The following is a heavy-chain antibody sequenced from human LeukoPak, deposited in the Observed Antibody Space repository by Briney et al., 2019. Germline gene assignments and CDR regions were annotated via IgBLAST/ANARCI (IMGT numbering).Heavy chain of an antibody. Sequence: GASVKVSCKASGYTFTGYYMHWVRQAPGQGLEWMGRINPNSGGTNYAQKFQGRVTMTRDTSISTAYMELSRLRSDDTAVYYCALNLVQSLYYFDYWGQGTLVTVSS. V-gene: IGHV1-2*06. J-gene: IGHJ4*02. D-gene: IGHD6-13*01. CDR2: INPNSGGT. CDR3: ALNLVQSLYYFDY. CDR1: GYTFTGYY.